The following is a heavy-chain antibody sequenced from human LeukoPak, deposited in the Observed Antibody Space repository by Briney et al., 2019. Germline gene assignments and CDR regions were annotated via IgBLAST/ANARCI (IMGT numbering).Heavy chain of an antibody. CDR1: GSSISSGGYS. V-gene: IGHV4-30-2*01. CDR3: ARGVVPAASFDP. Sequence: SQTLSLTCAVSGSSISSGGYSWSWIRQPPGKGLEWIGYIYHSGSTYYNPSLKSRVTMSVDRSKNQFSLKLSSVTAADTAVYYCARGVVPAASFDPWGQGTLVTVSS. D-gene: IGHD2-2*01. J-gene: IGHJ5*02. CDR2: IYHSGST.